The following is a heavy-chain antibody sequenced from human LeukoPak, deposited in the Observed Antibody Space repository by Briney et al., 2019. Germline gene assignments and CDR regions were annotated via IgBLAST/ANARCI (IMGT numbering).Heavy chain of an antibody. Sequence: GGSLRLSCAASGFTFSSHAMHWVRQAPGKGLEWVAVISYDGSNKYYADSVKGRFTISRDNSKNTLYLQMNSLRAEDTAVYYCARDLHIVVVPAAIPFWGQGTLVTVSS. D-gene: IGHD2-2*02. V-gene: IGHV3-30-3*01. J-gene: IGHJ4*02. CDR3: ARDLHIVVVPAAIPF. CDR1: GFTFSSHA. CDR2: ISYDGSNK.